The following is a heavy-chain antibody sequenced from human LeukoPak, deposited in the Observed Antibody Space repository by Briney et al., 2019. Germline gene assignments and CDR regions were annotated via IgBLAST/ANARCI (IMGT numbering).Heavy chain of an antibody. Sequence: ASVKVSCKAAGYTLTTSGINWVRQATGQGLELMGWMNPNTGHTGFTQKFQGRVTMTRSISLNTAYMELSRPRSQDPAVYFCGRVQSGSLLRYGLDVWGQGTTVTVSS. J-gene: IGHJ6*02. CDR1: GYTLTTSG. V-gene: IGHV1-8*01. D-gene: IGHD3-10*01. CDR2: MNPNTGHT. CDR3: GRVQSGSLLRYGLDV.